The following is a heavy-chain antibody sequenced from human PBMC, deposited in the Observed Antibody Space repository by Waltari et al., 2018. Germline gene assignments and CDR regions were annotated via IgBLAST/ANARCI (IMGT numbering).Heavy chain of an antibody. J-gene: IGHJ4*02. V-gene: IGHV4-39*01. Sequence: QVQLQESGPGLVKPSETLSLTCTVSGGSIDSSHNYWGWIRQPPGKGLEWIGSRYYSGSTYYNPSLKSRVTISVDTSKNQISLNLSSVTAADTAVYYCVQLPGYWGQGTLVTVSS. D-gene: IGHD2-15*01. CDR3: VQLPGY. CDR1: GGSIDSSHNY. CDR2: RYYSGST.